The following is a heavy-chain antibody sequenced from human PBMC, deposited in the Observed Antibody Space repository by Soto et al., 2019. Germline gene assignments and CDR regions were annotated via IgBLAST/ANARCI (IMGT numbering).Heavy chain of an antibody. CDR2: ISAYNGNT. D-gene: IGHD2-2*01. Sequence: GASVKVSCKASGYTFTSYGISWVRQAPGQGLEWMGWISAYNGNTNYAQKLQGRVTMTTDTSTSTAYMELRSLRSDDTAVYYCASGDIVVVPAAIYYYGMDVWGQGTTVTVSS. CDR3: ASGDIVVVPAAIYYYGMDV. J-gene: IGHJ6*02. V-gene: IGHV1-18*04. CDR1: GYTFTSYG.